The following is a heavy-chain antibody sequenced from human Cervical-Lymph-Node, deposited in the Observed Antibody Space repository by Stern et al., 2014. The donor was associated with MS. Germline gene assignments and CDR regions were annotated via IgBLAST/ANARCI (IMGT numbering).Heavy chain of an antibody. D-gene: IGHD4-11*01. V-gene: IGHV1-69*01. CDR3: AREWNDYRFDY. J-gene: IGHJ4*02. CDR1: GDTFSSYA. Sequence: QVQLVQSGAEVTKPGSSVKVSCKASGDTFSSYAISWVRQAPGQGLEWMGGIIPLIGSTNYAQKFQGRVTITADESTSTVYMELSSLRSEDTAVYYCAREWNDYRFDYWGQGSLVTVSS. CDR2: IIPLIGST.